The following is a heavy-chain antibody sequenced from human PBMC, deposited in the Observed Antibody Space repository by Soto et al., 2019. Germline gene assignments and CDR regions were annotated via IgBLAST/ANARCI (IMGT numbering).Heavy chain of an antibody. CDR2: INHSGST. CDR1: GGSFSGYY. D-gene: IGHD7-27*01. CDR3: ARGETWGAFDI. J-gene: IGHJ3*02. Sequence: QVQLQQWGAGLLKPSETLSLTCAVYGGSFSGYYWSWIRQPPGKGLEWIGEINHSGSTNYNPSLKSRVTISVDTSKNQFSLKLSSVTAADTAVYYCARGETWGAFDIWGQGTMVTVSS. V-gene: IGHV4-34*01.